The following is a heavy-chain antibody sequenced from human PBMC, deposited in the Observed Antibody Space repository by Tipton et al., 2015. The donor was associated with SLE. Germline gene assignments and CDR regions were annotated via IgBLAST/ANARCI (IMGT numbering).Heavy chain of an antibody. V-gene: IGHV4-59*01. CDR1: GGSIGNYY. J-gene: IGHJ6*03. D-gene: IGHD3-16*01. Sequence: GLVKPSETLSLTCIVSGGSIGNYYWTWIRQPPGKGLEWIGYMHYSGSTDYNPSLKSRVTISVDTSENQFSLMLTSVTTADTAVYYCATNSFLGGFYYYMDVWGKGTTVTVSS. CDR3: ATNSFLGGFYYYMDV. CDR2: MHYSGST.